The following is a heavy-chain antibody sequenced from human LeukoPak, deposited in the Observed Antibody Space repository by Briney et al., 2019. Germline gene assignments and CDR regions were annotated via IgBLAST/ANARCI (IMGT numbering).Heavy chain of an antibody. J-gene: IGHJ4*02. CDR1: GGSFSGYY. D-gene: IGHD3-3*01. CDR2: INHSGST. CDR3: ARDKTYYDFWSGRLFDY. V-gene: IGHV4-34*01. Sequence: SETLSLTCAVYGGSFSGYYWSWIRQPPGKGLEWIGEINHSGSTNYNPSLKSRVTISVDTSKNQFSLKLSSVTAADTAVYYCARDKTYYDFWSGRLFDYWGQGTLVTVSS.